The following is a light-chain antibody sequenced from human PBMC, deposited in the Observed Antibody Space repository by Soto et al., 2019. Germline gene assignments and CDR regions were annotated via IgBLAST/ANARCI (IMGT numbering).Light chain of an antibody. V-gene: IGKV3-20*01. CDR1: QSVSSSY. Sequence: VLPQSPGTLSLSPGERATLSCRASQSVSSSYLAWYQQKPGQAPRLLIYGASSRATGIPDRFSGSGSGTDFTLTISRLEPEDFAVYDCQQYGSSPAWTFGQGTKVDIK. CDR3: QQYGSSPAWT. CDR2: GAS. J-gene: IGKJ1*01.